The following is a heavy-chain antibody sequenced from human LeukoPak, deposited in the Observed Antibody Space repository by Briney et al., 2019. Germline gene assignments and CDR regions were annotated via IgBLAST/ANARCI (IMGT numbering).Heavy chain of an antibody. V-gene: IGHV1-18*01. D-gene: IGHD3-16*01. CDR2: ISTYNGNT. Sequence: ASVKVSCKASGYSFSRYGISWVRQAPGQGLEWMGWISTYNGNTNYAQKLQGRVTMTADTFTSTAYMELRSLTSDDTAVYYCARDRRQGLRLGDPRFDYWGQGNLVSVSS. CDR3: ARDRRQGLRLGDPRFDY. J-gene: IGHJ4*01. CDR1: GYSFSRYG.